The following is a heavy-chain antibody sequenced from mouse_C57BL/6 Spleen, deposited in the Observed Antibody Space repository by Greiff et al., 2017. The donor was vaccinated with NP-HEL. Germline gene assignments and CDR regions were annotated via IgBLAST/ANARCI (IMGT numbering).Heavy chain of an antibody. CDR1: GYTFTSYW. J-gene: IGHJ2*01. D-gene: IGHD1-1*01. Sequence: QVQLQQPGAELVKPGASVKLSCKASGYTFTSYWMHWVKQRPGRGLEWIGRIDPNSGGTKYNEKFKSKATLTVDKPSSTAYMQLSSLTSEDSAVYYCARRDPIYYYGSSHFDYWGQGTTLTVSS. CDR3: ARRDPIYYYGSSHFDY. CDR2: IDPNSGGT. V-gene: IGHV1-72*01.